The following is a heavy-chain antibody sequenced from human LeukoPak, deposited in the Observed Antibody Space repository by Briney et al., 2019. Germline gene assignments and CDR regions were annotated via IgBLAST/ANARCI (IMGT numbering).Heavy chain of an antibody. D-gene: IGHD1-26*01. Sequence: GGSLRLSCAASGFTFSSYGMHWVRQAPGKGLEGVAVISYDGSNKYYADSVKGRFTISRDNSKNTLYLQMNSLRAEGTAVYYCAKDYGLMGELPTRYYYYGMDVWGQGTTVTVSS. J-gene: IGHJ6*02. V-gene: IGHV3-30*18. CDR2: ISYDGSNK. CDR1: GFTFSSYG. CDR3: AKDYGLMGELPTRYYYYGMDV.